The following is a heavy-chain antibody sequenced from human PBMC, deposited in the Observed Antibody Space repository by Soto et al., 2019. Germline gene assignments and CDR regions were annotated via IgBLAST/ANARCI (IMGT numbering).Heavy chain of an antibody. V-gene: IGHV4-59*01. J-gene: IGHJ6*02. Sequence: SETLSLTCTVSGGSISSYYWSWIRQPPGKGLEWIGYIYYSGSTNYNPSLKSRVTISVDTSKNQFSLKLSSVTAADTAVYYCVRDIGGYSLTYRMDVWGQGNTVTVSS. CDR3: VRDIGGYSLTYRMDV. CDR2: IYYSGST. CDR1: GGSISSYY. D-gene: IGHD5-18*01.